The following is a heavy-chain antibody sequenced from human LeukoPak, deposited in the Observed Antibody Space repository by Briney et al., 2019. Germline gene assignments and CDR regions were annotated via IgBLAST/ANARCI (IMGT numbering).Heavy chain of an antibody. V-gene: IGHV4-59*08. D-gene: IGHD2/OR15-2a*01. J-gene: IGHJ5*02. Sequence: SETLSLTCTVSGGSFTDYYWTWIQQPPGKGLEWIAYISHSGITNYNPSLKSRVTISVDTSKSQFSLKLSSVTAADTAVYYCTSFTFGHNWFDPWGQGTLVTVSS. CDR1: GGSFTDYY. CDR3: TSFTFGHNWFDP. CDR2: ISHSGIT.